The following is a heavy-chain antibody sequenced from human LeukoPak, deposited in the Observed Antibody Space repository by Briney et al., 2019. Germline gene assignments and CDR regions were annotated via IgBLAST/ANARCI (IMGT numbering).Heavy chain of an antibody. Sequence: GRSLRLSCAASVFTFSIYGMHCVRQAPGKGLEWVAVIWYDGSNKYYADSVKGRFTISRDNSKNTMYLHMNSLRAENTAVYYCAKGAPSTIFGVVHYYFDYWGQGTLVTVSS. CDR3: AKGAPSTIFGVVHYYFDY. D-gene: IGHD3-3*01. V-gene: IGHV3-33*06. CDR1: VFTFSIYG. J-gene: IGHJ4*02. CDR2: IWYDGSNK.